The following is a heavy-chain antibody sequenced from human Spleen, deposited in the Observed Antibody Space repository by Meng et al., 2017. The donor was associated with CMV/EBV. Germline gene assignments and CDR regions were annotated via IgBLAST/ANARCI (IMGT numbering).Heavy chain of an antibody. CDR3: ARSSGGGSYYAFDI. D-gene: IGHD1-26*01. Sequence: SETLSLTCTVSGGSISSYYWSWIRQPPGKGLEWIGYIYYSGSTYYNPSLKSRVTISGDTSKNQFSLQLSSVTAADTAAYYCARSSGGGSYYAFDIWGQGTMVTVSS. CDR1: GGSISSYY. CDR2: IYYSGST. J-gene: IGHJ3*02. V-gene: IGHV4-59*01.